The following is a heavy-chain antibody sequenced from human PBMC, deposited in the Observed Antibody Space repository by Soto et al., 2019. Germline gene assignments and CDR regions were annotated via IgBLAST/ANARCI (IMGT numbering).Heavy chain of an antibody. V-gene: IGHV1-69*08. Sequence: QVQLVQSGAEVKKPGSSVKVSCKASGGTFSPYTINWVRQAPRQGLEWMGRIIPFHGVTNYAQKFQARVTITADKSTSTAYMELSGLRFEDTAMYYCTRDWEITVSSWSFGGFWGRGTLVTVSS. J-gene: IGHJ4*02. CDR3: TRDWEITVSSWSFGGF. CDR2: IIPFHGVT. D-gene: IGHD3-10*01. CDR1: GGTFSPYT.